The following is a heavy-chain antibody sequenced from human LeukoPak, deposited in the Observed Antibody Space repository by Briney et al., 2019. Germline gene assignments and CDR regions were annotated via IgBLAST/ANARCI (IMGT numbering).Heavy chain of an antibody. D-gene: IGHD6-6*01. J-gene: IGHJ4*02. CDR1: GYTFPSYF. CDR3: ARTAARRFDY. Sequence: ASVKVSCKASGYTFPSYFMHWVRQAPGQGLEWMGIINPTGGSTTYAQKFQGRVTMTRDTSTSTVYMELSSLRSDNTAVYYCARTAARRFDYWGQGTLVTVSS. CDR2: INPTGGST. V-gene: IGHV1-46*01.